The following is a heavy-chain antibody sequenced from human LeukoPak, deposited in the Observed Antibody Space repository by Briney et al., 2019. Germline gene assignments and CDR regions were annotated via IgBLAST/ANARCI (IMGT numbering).Heavy chain of an antibody. Sequence: KTSETLSLTCAVYGGSFSGYYWSWIRQPPGKGLEWIGEINHSGSTNYNPSLKSRVTISVDTSKNQFSLKLSSVTAADTAVYYCAKPADTAMGFDYWGQGTLVTVSS. D-gene: IGHD5-18*01. CDR1: GGSFSGYY. V-gene: IGHV4-34*01. CDR2: INHSGST. J-gene: IGHJ4*02. CDR3: AKPADTAMGFDY.